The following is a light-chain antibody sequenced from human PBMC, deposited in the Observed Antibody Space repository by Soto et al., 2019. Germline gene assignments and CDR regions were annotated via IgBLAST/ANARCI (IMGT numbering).Light chain of an antibody. Sequence: IVMTQSPVTLSVSPGERVTLSCRASETVRTNLAWFQQKPGQTPRLLIFGASTRATGIPTRFTGSGSETEFTLTIDSLQSEDLAVYYCQQYYNWPAYTVGQGTKVDIK. J-gene: IGKJ2*01. CDR3: QQYYNWPAYT. CDR2: GAS. V-gene: IGKV3-15*01. CDR1: ETVRTN.